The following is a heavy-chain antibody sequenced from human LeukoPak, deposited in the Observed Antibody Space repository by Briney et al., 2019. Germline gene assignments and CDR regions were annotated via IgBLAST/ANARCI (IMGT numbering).Heavy chain of an antibody. J-gene: IGHJ4*02. Sequence: SETLSLTCAVYGGSFSGYYWSWIRQPPGKGLEWIGEINHSGSTNYNPSLKSRVTISVDTSKNQFSPKLSSVTAADTAVYYCARRVAAHYFDYWGQGTLVTVSS. CDR1: GGSFSGYY. D-gene: IGHD6-6*01. V-gene: IGHV4-34*01. CDR3: ARRVAAHYFDY. CDR2: INHSGST.